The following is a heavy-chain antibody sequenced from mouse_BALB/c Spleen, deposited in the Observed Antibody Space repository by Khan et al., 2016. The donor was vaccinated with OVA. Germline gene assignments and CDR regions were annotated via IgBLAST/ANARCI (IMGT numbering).Heavy chain of an antibody. J-gene: IGHJ2*01. D-gene: IGHD3-2*02. V-gene: IGHV1S132*01. CDR1: GYIFTSYW. Sequence: QVQLQESGAELVRPGASVKLSCKTSGYIFTSYWIHWVKQRPGQGLEWIARIYPGTDNSYYNEKFKDRATLTADTSSSTAYMQLSSLKSEDSDVDSWAREEALYHFDHWGQGTTLTVSS. CDR3: AREEALYHFDH. CDR2: IYPGTDNS.